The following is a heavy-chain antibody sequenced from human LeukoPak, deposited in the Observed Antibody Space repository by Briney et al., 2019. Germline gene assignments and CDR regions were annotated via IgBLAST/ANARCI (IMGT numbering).Heavy chain of an antibody. Sequence: GGSLRLSCAASGFTFSSYSMNWVRQAPGKGLEWVSSISSSSSYIYYADSVKGRFTISRDNSKNTLYLQMNSLRAEDTAVYYCAKDLLAGAFDYWGQGTLVTVSS. D-gene: IGHD6-19*01. CDR2: ISSSSSYI. J-gene: IGHJ4*02. CDR3: AKDLLAGAFDY. V-gene: IGHV3-21*04. CDR1: GFTFSSYS.